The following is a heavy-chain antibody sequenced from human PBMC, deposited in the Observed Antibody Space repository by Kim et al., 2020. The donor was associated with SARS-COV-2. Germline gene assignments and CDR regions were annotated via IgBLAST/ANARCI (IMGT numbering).Heavy chain of an antibody. CDR3: AKEGGALFYYFSGMDV. V-gene: IGHV3-9*01. Sequence: SVKGRFTISRDNAKNSLYLQMNSLRAEDTALYYCAKEGGALFYYFSGMDVWGQGTTVTVSS. J-gene: IGHJ6*02. D-gene: IGHD1-26*01.